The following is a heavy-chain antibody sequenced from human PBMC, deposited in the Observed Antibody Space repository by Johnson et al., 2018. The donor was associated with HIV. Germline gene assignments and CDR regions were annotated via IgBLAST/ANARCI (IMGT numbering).Heavy chain of an antibody. CDR3: ARVLIVVVVAAEIDAFDI. V-gene: IGHV3-20*04. D-gene: IGHD2-15*01. CDR2: INWNGGST. J-gene: IGHJ3*02. Sequence: VQLVESGGGVVRPGGSLRLSCATSGFTFDDYGMSWVRQAPGKGLEWVSGINWNGGSTGYADSVKGRFTISRDNAKNSLYLQMNRLRAEDTALYYCARVLIVVVVAAEIDAFDIWGQGTMVTVSS. CDR1: GFTFDDYG.